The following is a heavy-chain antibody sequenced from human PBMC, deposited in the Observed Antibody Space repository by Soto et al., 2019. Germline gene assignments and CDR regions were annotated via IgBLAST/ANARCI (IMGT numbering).Heavy chain of an antibody. V-gene: IGHV4-34*01. Sequence: QVQLQQWGAGLLKPSETLSLTCVVSGGSFSGYSWSWIRQPPGKGLEWIGEINHSGRTKYNPSLKGLVTTSVDTSKNQFSLKLNSGTAADTAVYYCASPNDAFDIWGQGTMVTVSS. CDR2: INHSGRT. CDR3: ASPNDAFDI. CDR1: GGSFSGYS. J-gene: IGHJ3*02.